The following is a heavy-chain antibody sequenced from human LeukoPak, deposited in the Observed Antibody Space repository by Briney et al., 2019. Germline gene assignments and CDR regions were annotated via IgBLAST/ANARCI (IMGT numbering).Heavy chain of an antibody. D-gene: IGHD1-20*01. CDR2: IYYSGST. Sequence: SETLSLTCTVSGGSISSYYWSWFRQPPGKGLEWIGYIYYSGSTNYNPSLKSRVTISVDTSKNQFSLKLSSVTAADTAVYYCARVITGTYDAFDIWGQGTMVTVSS. J-gene: IGHJ3*02. CDR1: GGSISSYY. CDR3: ARVITGTYDAFDI. V-gene: IGHV4-59*01.